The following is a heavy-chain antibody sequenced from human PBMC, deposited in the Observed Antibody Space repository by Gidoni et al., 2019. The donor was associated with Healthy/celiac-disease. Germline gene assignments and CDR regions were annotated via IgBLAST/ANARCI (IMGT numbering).Heavy chain of an antibody. CDR3: AKGTLGATYDY. D-gene: IGHD1-26*01. CDR2: ISGSGGST. V-gene: IGHV3-23*01. Sequence: EVQLLESAGGLVQPGGSLRPSCAASGVTFSRYAMSWVRQAPGRGREWVSAISGSGGSTYYADSVKGRFTISRDNSKNTLYLQMNSLRAEDTAVYYCAKGTLGATYDYWGQGTLVTVSS. CDR1: GVTFSRYA. J-gene: IGHJ4*02.